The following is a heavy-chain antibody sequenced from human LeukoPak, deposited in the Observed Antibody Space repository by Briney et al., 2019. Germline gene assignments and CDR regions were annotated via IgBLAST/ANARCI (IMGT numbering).Heavy chain of an antibody. CDR1: GFTFGDYA. CDR3: ALNSWDDAFDI. V-gene: IGHV3-49*04. CDR2: IRSKAYGGTT. D-gene: IGHD6-13*01. J-gene: IGHJ3*02. Sequence: GGSLRLSCTASGFTFGDYALRWVRQAPGKGLEWVGFIRSKAYGGTTAYAASVKGRFPISRDDSKSIAYLQMNSLKTEDTAVYYCALNSWDDAFDIWGQGTMVTVSS.